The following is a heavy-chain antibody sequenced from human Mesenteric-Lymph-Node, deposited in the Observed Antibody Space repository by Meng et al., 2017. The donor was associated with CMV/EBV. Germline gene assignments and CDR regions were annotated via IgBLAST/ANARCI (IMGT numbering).Heavy chain of an antibody. CDR1: GGSISSSDYY. V-gene: IGHV4-39*07. Sequence: SETLSLTCTVSGGSISSSDYYWGWIRQPPGKGLEWIASVLHSGDTYYNPSLKSRVTISIDTSKNRFSLKLSSVTAADTAVYYCARDLAFSITPRDDRGGVDYWGQGTLVTVSS. D-gene: IGHD6-6*01. CDR3: ARDLAFSITPRDDRGGVDY. CDR2: VLHSGDT. J-gene: IGHJ4*02.